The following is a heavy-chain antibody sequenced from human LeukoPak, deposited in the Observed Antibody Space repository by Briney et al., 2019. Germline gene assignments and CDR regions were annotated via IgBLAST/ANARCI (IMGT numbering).Heavy chain of an antibody. CDR1: GGSVSSGSYY. Sequence: SETLSLTCTVSGGSVSSGSYYWSWIRQPPGKGLEWIGYIYYSGSNNYNPSLKCRVTISVDTSKNQFSLKLSSVTAADTAVYYCARYRPLYFDYWGQGTLVTVSS. V-gene: IGHV4-61*01. CDR3: ARYRPLYFDY. J-gene: IGHJ4*02. CDR2: IYYSGSN.